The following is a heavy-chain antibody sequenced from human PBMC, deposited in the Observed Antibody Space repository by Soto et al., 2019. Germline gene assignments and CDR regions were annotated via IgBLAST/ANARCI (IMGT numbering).Heavy chain of an antibody. CDR2: MNPNSGNT. V-gene: IGHV1-8*01. CDR3: ARGSKGSSWYAYWFDP. D-gene: IGHD6-13*01. Sequence: QVQLVQSGAEVKKPGASVKVSCKASGYTFTSYDINWVRQAIGQGLEWMGWMNPNSGNTGYAQKFQGRVTMTRNTSISTAYMELSSLRSEDTAVYYCARGSKGSSWYAYWFDPWCQGTLVTVSS. CDR1: GYTFTSYD. J-gene: IGHJ5*02.